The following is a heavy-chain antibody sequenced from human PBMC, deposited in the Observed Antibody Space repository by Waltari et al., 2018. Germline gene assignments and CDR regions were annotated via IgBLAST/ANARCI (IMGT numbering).Heavy chain of an antibody. V-gene: IGHV1-69*08. CDR3: ARPVFTGYYYGMDV. CDR1: GGTFSSYA. D-gene: IGHD3-16*01. CDR2: IIPIFGTA. Sequence: QVQLVQSGAEVKKPGSSVKVSCKASGGTFSSYAISWVRQAPGQGLEWMGRIIPIFGTANYAQKVQGRGTITADKSTRTAYMELSSLRSEDTAVYYWARPVFTGYYYGMDVWGQGTTVTVSS. J-gene: IGHJ6*02.